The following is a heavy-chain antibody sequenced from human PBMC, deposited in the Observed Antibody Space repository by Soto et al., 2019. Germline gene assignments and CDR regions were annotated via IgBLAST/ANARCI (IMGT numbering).Heavy chain of an antibody. CDR3: ETKKISEHHPYMEV. D-gene: IGHD2-15*01. J-gene: IGHJ6*03. Sequence: GSLRLSCAASGFLVSTHYMSWVRQAPGKGLEWVSVIYSGGGTYYADSVKGRFIISRDNSKNTLYLQMNSLRAEDTAVYYCETKKISEHHPYMEVWGKGTTVTVSS. CDR2: IYSGGGT. CDR1: GFLVSTHY. V-gene: IGHV3-66*01.